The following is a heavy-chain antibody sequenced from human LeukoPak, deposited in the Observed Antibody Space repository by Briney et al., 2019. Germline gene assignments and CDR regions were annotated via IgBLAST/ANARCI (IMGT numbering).Heavy chain of an antibody. Sequence: ASVKVSCKASGYTFTGYYMHWVRQAPGQGLEWMGRINPNSGGTNYAQKFQGRVTMTRDTSISTAYMELSRLRSGDTAVYYCASVGYSYGYAFDIWGQGTMVTVSS. CDR3: ASVGYSYGYAFDI. J-gene: IGHJ3*02. D-gene: IGHD5-18*01. CDR2: INPNSGGT. CDR1: GYTFTGYY. V-gene: IGHV1-2*06.